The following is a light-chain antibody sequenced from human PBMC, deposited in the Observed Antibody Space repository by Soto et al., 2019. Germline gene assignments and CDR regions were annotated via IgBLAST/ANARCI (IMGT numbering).Light chain of an antibody. CDR3: QQYGSSQYT. J-gene: IGKJ2*01. Sequence: EIVLTQSPGTLSLSPGERATLSCRASQSVNNNYLAWYQQKPGQAPRLLIYGASSRATGIPDRFSGSGSGTDFTLTISSLEPEAFAVYYCQQYGSSQYTFGQGTKLEIK. CDR1: QSVNNNY. V-gene: IGKV3-20*01. CDR2: GAS.